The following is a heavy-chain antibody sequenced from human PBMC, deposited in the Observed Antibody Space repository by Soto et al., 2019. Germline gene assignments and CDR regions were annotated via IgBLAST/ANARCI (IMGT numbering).Heavy chain of an antibody. CDR1: RVSMGDYF. J-gene: IGHJ5*02. CDR3: ARVPSP. CDR2: IFHTGST. V-gene: IGHV4-59*12. Sequence: PSQTLSLTCTVSRVSMGDYFWSWIRQPPGKGLEWIGYIFHTGSTNYNPSLKSRVTISLDTSKKQFSLKLSSVTAADTAVYYCARVPSPWGEGTLVTVSS.